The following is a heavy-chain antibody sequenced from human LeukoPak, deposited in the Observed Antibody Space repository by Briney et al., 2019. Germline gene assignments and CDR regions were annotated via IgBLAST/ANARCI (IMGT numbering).Heavy chain of an antibody. V-gene: IGHV4-4*07. Sequence: SETLSLTCTVSGGSISSYYWSWIRQPAGKGLEWIGRIYTSGCTNYKPSLKSRVTMPVDTSKNQFSLKLSSVTAADTAVYYCARDEAWATVTTNPLDYWGQGTLVTVSS. CDR2: IYTSGCT. CDR1: GGSISSYY. J-gene: IGHJ4*02. CDR3: ARDEAWATVTTNPLDY. D-gene: IGHD4-17*01.